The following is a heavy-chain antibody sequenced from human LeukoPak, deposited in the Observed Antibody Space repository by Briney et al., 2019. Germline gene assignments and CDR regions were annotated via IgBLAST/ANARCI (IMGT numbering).Heavy chain of an antibody. D-gene: IGHD5-18*01. V-gene: IGHV3-66*01. J-gene: IGHJ4*02. CDR2: IYSGGST. CDR1: GFTVSSNY. Sequence: GGSLRLSCAASGFTVSSNYMSWVRQAPGKGLEWVSVIYSGGSTYYADSVKGRFTISRDNSKNTLYLQMNSLRAEDTAVYYCAKGIHFGYSYGYSFDYWGQGTLVTVSS. CDR3: AKGIHFGYSYGYSFDY.